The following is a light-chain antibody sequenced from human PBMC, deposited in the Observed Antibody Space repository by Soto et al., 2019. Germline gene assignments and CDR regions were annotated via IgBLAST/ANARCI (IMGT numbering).Light chain of an antibody. CDR3: QQYKDYPYT. CDR1: HDIYTW. V-gene: IGKV1-5*03. Sequence: DIQMTQSPSSLSASIGDRVTITCRASHDIYTWLAWFQQKAGKAPTLLMYKASTLESGVPSRFSGSGSETEFSLTISSVQPEDFATYYCQQYKDYPYTFGQGTNLEI. J-gene: IGKJ2*01. CDR2: KAS.